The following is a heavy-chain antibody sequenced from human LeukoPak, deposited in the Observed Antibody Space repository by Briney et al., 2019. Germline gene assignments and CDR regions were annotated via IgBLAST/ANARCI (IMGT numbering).Heavy chain of an antibody. D-gene: IGHD3-22*01. Sequence: GGSLRLSCAASGFTFDDYGMSWVRQAPGKGLEWVSGINWNGGSRGYADSVKGRFTISRDNAKNSLYLQMNSLRAEDTALYYCARCRNSYDSSGFPHYWGQGTLVTVSS. J-gene: IGHJ4*02. V-gene: IGHV3-20*04. CDR1: GFTFDDYG. CDR3: ARCRNSYDSSGFPHY. CDR2: INWNGGSR.